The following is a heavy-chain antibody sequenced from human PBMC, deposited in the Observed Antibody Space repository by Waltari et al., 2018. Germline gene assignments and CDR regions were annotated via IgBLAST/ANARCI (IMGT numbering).Heavy chain of an antibody. Sequence: EVQLVESGGGLVQPGGSLRLSCAASGFSFSDHYIDWVRQAPGKGLDWVGRTRNKVNSYTTEYAASVKGRFTISRDDSKNSLHLQMNSLKTEDTAVYYCAREAATIQTYFDYWGQGTLVTVSS. CDR3: AREAATIQTYFDY. V-gene: IGHV3-72*01. J-gene: IGHJ4*02. D-gene: IGHD5-12*01. CDR1: GFSFSDHY. CDR2: TRNKVNSYTT.